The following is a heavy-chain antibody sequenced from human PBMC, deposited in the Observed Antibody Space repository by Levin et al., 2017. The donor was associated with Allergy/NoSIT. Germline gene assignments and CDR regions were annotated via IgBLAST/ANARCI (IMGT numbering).Heavy chain of an antibody. J-gene: IGHJ4*02. D-gene: IGHD3-10*01. V-gene: IGHV1-18*01. CDR1: GYTFTSYG. CDR3: ARDRWFGELLGVRPMDY. CDR2: ISAYNGNT. Sequence: GESLKISCKASGYTFTSYGISWVRQAPGQGLEWMGWISAYNGNTNYAQKLQGRVTMTTDTSTSTAYMELRSLRSDDTAVYYCARDRWFGELLGVRPMDYWGQGTLVTVSS.